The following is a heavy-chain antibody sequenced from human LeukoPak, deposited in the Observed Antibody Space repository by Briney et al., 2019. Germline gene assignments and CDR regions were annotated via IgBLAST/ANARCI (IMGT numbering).Heavy chain of an antibody. D-gene: IGHD3-3*01. CDR3: ARYDFWSGYYQYYFDY. J-gene: IGHJ4*02. V-gene: IGHV1-18*01. Sequence: GASVKLSSKASGYTFTSYGISWVRQAPGQGLEWMGWISAYNGNTNYAQKLQGRVTMTTDTSTSTAYMELRSLRSDDTAVYYCARYDFWSGYYQYYFDYWGQGTLVTVSS. CDR1: GYTFTSYG. CDR2: ISAYNGNT.